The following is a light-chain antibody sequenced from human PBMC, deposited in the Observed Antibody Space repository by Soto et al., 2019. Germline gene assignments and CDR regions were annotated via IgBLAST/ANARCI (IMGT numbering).Light chain of an antibody. CDR2: EVS. Sequence: QSALTQPASVSGSPGQSITISWTGTNSDVGGYNYVSWFQQHPGKAPKLMIYEVSNRPSGVSNRFSGSKSGNTASLTISGLQAEDEADYYCSSYTSSSTQVFGTGTKVTVL. CDR3: SSYTSSSTQV. V-gene: IGLV2-14*01. CDR1: NSDVGGYNY. J-gene: IGLJ1*01.